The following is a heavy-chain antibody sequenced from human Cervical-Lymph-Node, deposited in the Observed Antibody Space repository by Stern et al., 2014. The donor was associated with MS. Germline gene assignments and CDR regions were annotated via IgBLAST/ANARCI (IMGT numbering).Heavy chain of an antibody. D-gene: IGHD4-23*01. J-gene: IGHJ4*02. CDR1: GGTFSSHA. Sequence: VQLVESGAEVKKPGSSVKVSCKASGGTFSSHAINWVRQAPGQGLEWMGGLIPLFGTANYAKKFQGRVTITADESTSTPYMELSSLRSEDTAVYYCARGSTVVTDYFDYWGQGTLVTVSS. V-gene: IGHV1-69*01. CDR2: LIPLFGTA. CDR3: ARGSTVVTDYFDY.